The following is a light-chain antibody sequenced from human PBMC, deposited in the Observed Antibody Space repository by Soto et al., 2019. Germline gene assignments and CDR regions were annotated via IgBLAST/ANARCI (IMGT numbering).Light chain of an antibody. CDR3: QQSGSSPRT. CDR2: DSS. V-gene: IGKV3-20*01. J-gene: IGKJ1*01. CDR1: QNISRNY. Sequence: DIVLTQAPGTLSLSTGQTDTLFCRASQNISRNYVAWYQQKPGQAPRLVIYDSSSSAKGIPDRFSGSGSGTDFTLTISGLEPEDFAVFYCQQSGSSPRTFGQGTKVEIK.